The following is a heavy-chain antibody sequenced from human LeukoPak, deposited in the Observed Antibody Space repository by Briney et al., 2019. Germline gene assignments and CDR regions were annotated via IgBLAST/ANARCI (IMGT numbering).Heavy chain of an antibody. CDR3: AGDYSNYAYMDV. CDR2: IILIFGTA. J-gene: IGHJ6*03. V-gene: IGHV1-69*05. CDR1: GGTFSSYA. Sequence: ASVKVSCKASGGTFSSYAISWVRQAPGQGLEWMGGIILIFGTANYAQKFQGRVTITTDESTSTAYMELSSLRSEDTAVYYCAGDYSNYAYMDVWGKGTTVTVSS. D-gene: IGHD4-11*01.